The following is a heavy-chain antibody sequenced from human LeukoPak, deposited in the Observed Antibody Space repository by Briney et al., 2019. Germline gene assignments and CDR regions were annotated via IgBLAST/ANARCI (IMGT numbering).Heavy chain of an antibody. V-gene: IGHV4-59*08. J-gene: IGHJ4*02. CDR2: IFYSGNT. D-gene: IGHD1-26*01. Sequence: SETLSLTCTVSGVSISSYYWSWIRQPPGKGLEWIGYIFYSGNTIYNPSLKSRVTISVDTSKNNFSLRLRSVTAADTAVYYCARLAAISGSDYPDDWGQGTLVTVSS. CDR3: ARLAAISGSDYPDD. CDR1: GVSISSYY.